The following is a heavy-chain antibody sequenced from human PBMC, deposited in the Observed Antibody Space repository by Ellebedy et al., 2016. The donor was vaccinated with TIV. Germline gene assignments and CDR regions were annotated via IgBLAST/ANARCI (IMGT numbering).Heavy chain of an antibody. D-gene: IGHD3-10*01. J-gene: IGHJ4*02. V-gene: IGHV4-39*07. CDR1: GGSISSSPYY. CDR3: ARGIYGSGTIDY. Sequence: SETLSLTCTVSGGSISSSPYYWGWIRQSPGKGLEWIGEVNQVGIMNYNPSLKSRVTISVDKSKTQFSLKLTSVTAADTALYFCARGIYGSGTIDYWGQGTLVTVSS. CDR2: VNQVGIM.